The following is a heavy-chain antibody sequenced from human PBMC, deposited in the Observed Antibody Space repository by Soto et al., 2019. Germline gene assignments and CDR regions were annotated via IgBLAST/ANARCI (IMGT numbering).Heavy chain of an antibody. J-gene: IGHJ4*02. V-gene: IGHV3-30*18. Sequence: QVQLVESGGGVVQPGRSLRLSCAASGFTFSSYGMHWVRQAPGKGLEWVAVISYDGSNKYYADSVKGRFTISRDNSKNTLYLQMNSLRAEDTAVYYCAKTHDSYGYFDYWGQGTLVTVSS. D-gene: IGHD5-18*01. CDR3: AKTHDSYGYFDY. CDR2: ISYDGSNK. CDR1: GFTFSSYG.